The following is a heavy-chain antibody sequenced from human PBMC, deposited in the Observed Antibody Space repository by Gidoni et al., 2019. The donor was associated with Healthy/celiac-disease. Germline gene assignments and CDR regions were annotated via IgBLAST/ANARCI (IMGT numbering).Heavy chain of an antibody. J-gene: IGHJ4*02. CDR1: GGPFRGYT. D-gene: IGHD6-19*01. CDR2: IIPILGIA. V-gene: IGHV1-69*08. CDR3: ARDGVQGMGYGLAVAGTPHFDY. Sequence: QVQLVQSGAEVKKPGSSVKVPCKASGGPFRGYTNNRVAQAPGQGLEWMGRIIPILGIANYAQKFQGRVTITADKSTSTAYMELSSLRSEDTAVYYCARDGVQGMGYGLAVAGTPHFDYWGQGTLVTVSS.